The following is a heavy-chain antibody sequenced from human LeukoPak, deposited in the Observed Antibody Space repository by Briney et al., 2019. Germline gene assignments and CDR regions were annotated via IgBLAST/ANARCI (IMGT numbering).Heavy chain of an antibody. CDR3: ARGRDFWSGYYRNAFDI. V-gene: IGHV4-34*01. Sequence: SETLSLTXAVYGGSFSNYYWSWIRQPPGKGLEWIGEINHSGSTTYNPSLKSRVTISIDTSKNQFSLKLSSVTAADTALYYCARGRDFWSGYYRNAFDIWGQGTMVTVSS. CDR1: GGSFSNYY. J-gene: IGHJ3*02. CDR2: INHSGST. D-gene: IGHD3-3*01.